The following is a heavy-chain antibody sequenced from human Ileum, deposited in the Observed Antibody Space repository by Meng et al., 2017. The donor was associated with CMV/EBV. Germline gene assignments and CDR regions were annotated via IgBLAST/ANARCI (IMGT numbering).Heavy chain of an antibody. CDR1: GFTFSTYS. CDR3: ARDPGVDF. CDR2: VSHDGSNE. V-gene: IGHV3-30*04. J-gene: IGHJ4*02. Sequence: GGSLRLSCSASGFTFSTYSMNWVRQAPGKGLEWVAVVSHDGSNEHYADSVKGRFTISRDNSKNTLYLQMNSLRTEDTAVYYCARDPGVDFWGQGTLVTVSS. D-gene: IGHD3-3*01.